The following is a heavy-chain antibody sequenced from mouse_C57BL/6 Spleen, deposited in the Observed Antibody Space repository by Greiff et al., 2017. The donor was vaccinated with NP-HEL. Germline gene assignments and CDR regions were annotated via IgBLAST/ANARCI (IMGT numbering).Heavy chain of an antibody. CDR3: ARDAHYAMDY. CDR1: GYSITSGYY. J-gene: IGHJ4*01. V-gene: IGHV3-6*01. Sequence: DVKLQESGPGLVKPSQSLSLTCSVTGYSITSGYYWNWIRQFPGNKLEWMGYISYDGSNNYNPSLKNRISITRDTSKNQFFLKLNSVTTEDTATYYCARDAHYAMDYWGQGTSVTVSS. CDR2: ISYDGSN.